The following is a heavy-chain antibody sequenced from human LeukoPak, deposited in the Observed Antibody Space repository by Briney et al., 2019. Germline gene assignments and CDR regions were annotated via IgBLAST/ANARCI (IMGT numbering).Heavy chain of an antibody. J-gene: IGHJ4*02. CDR2: IYYSGST. Sequence: SETLSLTCTVSGGSISSYYWSWIRQPPGKGLEWIGYIYYSGSTNYNPSLKSRVTISVDTSKNQFSLKLSSVTAANTAVYYCARANWNYVDYWGQGTLVTVSS. V-gene: IGHV4-59*01. CDR3: ARANWNYVDY. CDR1: GGSISSYY. D-gene: IGHD1-1*01.